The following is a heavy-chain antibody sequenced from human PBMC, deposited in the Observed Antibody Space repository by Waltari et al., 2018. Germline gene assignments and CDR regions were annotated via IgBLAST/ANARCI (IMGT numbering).Heavy chain of an antibody. CDR1: GYTFTGYY. J-gene: IGHJ4*02. D-gene: IGHD6-13*01. CDR2: INPNSGGT. Sequence: QVQLVQSGAEVKKPGASVKVSCKASGYTFTGYYMHWVRQAPGQGLEWMGRINPNSGGTNYAQKFQGRVTMTRDTSISTAYMELSRLRSDDTAVYYCARVGRDSSSWYEFAYWGQGTLVTVSS. CDR3: ARVGRDSSSWYEFAY. V-gene: IGHV1-2*06.